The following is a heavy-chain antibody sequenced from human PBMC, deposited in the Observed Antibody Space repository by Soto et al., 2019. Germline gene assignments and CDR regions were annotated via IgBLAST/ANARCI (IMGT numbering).Heavy chain of an antibody. D-gene: IGHD3-22*01. CDR2: IYYSGST. V-gene: IGHV4-30-4*01. J-gene: IGHJ4*02. Sequence: TLSLACTVSGGSISSGDYXWSFIRQPPGKGLEWIGYIYYSGSTYYNPSLKSRVTISVDTSKNQFSLKLSSVTAADTAVYYCARGPDYYDSSGYLTTNWGQGTLVTVSS. CDR1: GGSISSGDYX. CDR3: ARGPDYYDSSGYLTTN.